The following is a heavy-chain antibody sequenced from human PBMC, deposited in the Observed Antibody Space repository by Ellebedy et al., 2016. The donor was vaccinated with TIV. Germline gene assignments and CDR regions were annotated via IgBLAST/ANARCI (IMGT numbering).Heavy chain of an antibody. CDR3: ARSHDAAGTVPFDY. CDR2: IYPGDSDT. J-gene: IGHJ4*02. D-gene: IGHD6-13*01. Sequence: PGGSLRLSCKGSGYSFTSYWIGWVRQMPGKGLEWMGIIYPGDSDTRYSPSFQGQVTISADKSISTAYLQWSSLKASDTAMYYCARSHDAAGTVPFDYWGQGTLVTVSS. V-gene: IGHV5-51*01. CDR1: GYSFTSYW.